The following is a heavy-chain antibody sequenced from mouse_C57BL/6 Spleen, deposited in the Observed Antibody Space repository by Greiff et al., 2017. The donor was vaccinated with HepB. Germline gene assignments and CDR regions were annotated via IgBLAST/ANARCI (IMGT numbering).Heavy chain of an antibody. V-gene: IGHV1-72*01. Sequence: QVQLQQPGAELVKPGASVKLSCKASGYTFTSYWMHWVKQRPGRGLEWIGRIDPNSGGTKYNEKFKSKATLTVDKPSSTAYMQLSSLTSEDSAVYYCARSPLITTVDGWYFDVWGTGTTVTVSS. J-gene: IGHJ1*03. CDR3: ARSPLITTVDGWYFDV. CDR2: IDPNSGGT. CDR1: GYTFTSYW. D-gene: IGHD1-1*01.